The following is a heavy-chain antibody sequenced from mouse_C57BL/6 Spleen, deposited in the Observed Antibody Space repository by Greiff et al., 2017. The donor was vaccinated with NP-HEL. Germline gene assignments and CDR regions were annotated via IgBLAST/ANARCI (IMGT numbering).Heavy chain of an antibody. CDR1: GFSLTSYG. J-gene: IGHJ4*01. CDR3: ARGDYGSSPYYAMDY. CDR2: IWSGGST. D-gene: IGHD1-1*01. Sequence: QVQLQQSGPGLVQPSQSLSITCTVSGFSLTSYGVHWVRQSPGKGLEWLGVIWSGGSTDYNAAFISRLSISKDNSKSQVFFKMNSLQADDTAIYYCARGDYGSSPYYAMDYWGQGTSVTVSS. V-gene: IGHV2-2*01.